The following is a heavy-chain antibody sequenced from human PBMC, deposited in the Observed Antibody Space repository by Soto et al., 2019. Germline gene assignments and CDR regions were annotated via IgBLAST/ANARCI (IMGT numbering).Heavy chain of an antibody. D-gene: IGHD1-1*01. J-gene: IGHJ6*02. CDR1: GLTFSSYG. Sequence: QVQLVESGGDVVQPGRSLRLSCAASGLTFSSYGMYWVRQAPGKGLEWVALIWYDGSKKYYADSVKGRFTISRDNSKNTLYLQMNSLRAEDTAVYYCARDRGAGDYYHGMDVWGQGTTVTVSS. CDR2: IWYDGSKK. CDR3: ARDRGAGDYYHGMDV. V-gene: IGHV3-33*01.